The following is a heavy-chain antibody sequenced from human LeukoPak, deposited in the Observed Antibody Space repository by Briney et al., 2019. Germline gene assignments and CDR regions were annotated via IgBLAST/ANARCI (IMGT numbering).Heavy chain of an antibody. V-gene: IGHV1-18*01. CDR1: GYTFTSYG. D-gene: IGHD2-2*01. Sequence: ASVKVSCKASGYTFTSYGISWVRQAPGQGLEWMGGISAYNGNTNYAQKLQGRVTMTTDTSTSTAYMELRSLRSDDTAVYYCARDAYLYCSSTSCYYNYWGQGTLVTVSS. CDR2: ISAYNGNT. J-gene: IGHJ4*02. CDR3: ARDAYLYCSSTSCYYNY.